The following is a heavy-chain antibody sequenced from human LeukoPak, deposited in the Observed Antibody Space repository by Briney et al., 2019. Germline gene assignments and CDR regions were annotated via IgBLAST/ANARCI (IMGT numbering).Heavy chain of an antibody. V-gene: IGHV3-48*01. CDR1: GFSFSDYS. Sequence: GGSLRLSCAASGFSFSDYSMDWVRQAPGKGLEWVSYISSSSNTIHYADSVKGRFTISRDNAKNSLYLQMNSLRAEDTAVYYCARDAVDTANAVWGQGTTVTVSS. CDR3: ARDAVDTANAV. J-gene: IGHJ6*02. CDR2: ISSSSNTI. D-gene: IGHD5-18*01.